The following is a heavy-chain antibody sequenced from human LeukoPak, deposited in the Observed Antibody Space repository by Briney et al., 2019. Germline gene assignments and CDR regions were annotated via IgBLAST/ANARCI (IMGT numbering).Heavy chain of an antibody. CDR3: ARSHYDSSGSPIFGLGVDY. CDR2: IIPIFGTA. D-gene: IGHD3-22*01. Sequence: SVKVSCKASGGTFSSYAISWVRQAPGQGLEWMGGIIPIFGTANYAQKFQGRVTITADESTSTAYMELSSLRSEDTAVYYCARSHYDSSGSPIFGLGVDYWGQGTLVTVSS. J-gene: IGHJ4*02. CDR1: GGTFSSYA. V-gene: IGHV1-69*13.